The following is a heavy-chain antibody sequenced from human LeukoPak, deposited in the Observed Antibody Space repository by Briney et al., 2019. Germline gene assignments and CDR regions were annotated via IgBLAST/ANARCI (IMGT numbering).Heavy chain of an antibody. CDR1: GGTFSSYA. V-gene: IGHV1-2*02. CDR2: INPNSGGT. Sequence: ASVKVSCKASGGTFSSYAISWVRQAPGQGLEWMGWINPNSGGTNYAQKFQGRVTMTRDTSISTAYMELSRLRSDDTAVYYCARDGSYLWYFDLWGRGTLVTVSS. D-gene: IGHD1-26*01. CDR3: ARDGSYLWYFDL. J-gene: IGHJ2*01.